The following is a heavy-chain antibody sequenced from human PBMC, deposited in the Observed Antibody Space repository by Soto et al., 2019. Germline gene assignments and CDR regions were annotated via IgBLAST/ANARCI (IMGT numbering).Heavy chain of an antibody. V-gene: IGHV4-34*01. CDR2: INHSGST. Sequence: QVQLQQWGAGLLKPSETLSLTCAVYGGSFSGYYWSWIRQPPGTGLEWIGEINHSGSTNYNPSLKSRVTISVDTSKNQFSLKLSYVTAAETAVYYCARTKKIWSPESLPNWFDPWGQGTLVTVSS. D-gene: IGHD3-3*01. CDR1: GGSFSGYY. CDR3: ARTKKIWSPESLPNWFDP. J-gene: IGHJ5*02.